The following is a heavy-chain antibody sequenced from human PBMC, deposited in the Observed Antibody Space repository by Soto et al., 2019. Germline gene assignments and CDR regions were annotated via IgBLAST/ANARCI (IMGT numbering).Heavy chain of an antibody. CDR3: ANLPFPDFWSGYWV. D-gene: IGHD3-3*01. CDR2: ISGSGGST. J-gene: IGHJ4*02. Sequence: GGSLRLSCAASGFTFSSYAMSWVRQAPGKGLEWVSAISGSGGSTYYADSVKGRFTISRDNSKNTLYLQMNSLRAEDTAVYYCANLPFPDFWSGYWVWGQGTLVTVSS. CDR1: GFTFSSYA. V-gene: IGHV3-23*01.